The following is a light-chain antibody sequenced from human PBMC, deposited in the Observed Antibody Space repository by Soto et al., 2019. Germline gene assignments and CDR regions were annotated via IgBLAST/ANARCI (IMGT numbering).Light chain of an antibody. CDR2: EVS. CDR3: SSHTSYSTRV. J-gene: IGLJ1*01. CDR1: SSDVGGYNY. V-gene: IGLV2-14*01. Sequence: QSVLTQPASVSGSPGQSIAISCHGTSSDVGGYNYVSWCQQHPGKAPKLMIHEVSNRPSGISDRFSGSKSGNTASLTISGLQADDEADYYCSSHTSYSTRVFGTGTKVTVL.